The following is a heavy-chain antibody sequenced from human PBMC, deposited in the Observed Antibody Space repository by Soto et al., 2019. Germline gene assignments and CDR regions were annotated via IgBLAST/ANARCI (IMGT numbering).Heavy chain of an antibody. V-gene: IGHV1-58*01. CDR1: GFTFSSSA. CDR2: IDVGSANA. CDR3: VKQSGSGSYYNVSSGGHFDY. D-gene: IGHD3-10*01. J-gene: IGHJ4*02. Sequence: SVKVSCKTSGFTFSSSAVHWVRQARGHRLQWIGWIDVGSANANYAQMLQERVTISRDMSTSTAYMELSSLRAEDTAVYYCVKQSGSGSYYNVSSGGHFDYWGQGTLVTVSS.